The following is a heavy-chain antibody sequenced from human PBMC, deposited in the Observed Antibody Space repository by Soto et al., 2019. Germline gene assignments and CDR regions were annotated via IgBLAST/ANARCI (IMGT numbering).Heavy chain of an antibody. V-gene: IGHV3-74*01. D-gene: IGHD6-19*01. J-gene: IGHJ5*02. Sequence: PWGSLSLSCAASGCTFSSYWMHWVRQAPGKGLVWVSRINSDGSSTSYADYVNGRFTISRDNAKNTLYLQMNSLRAEDTAVYYCARDLSGWYAKWFDPWGQGTLVTVSS. CDR2: INSDGSST. CDR3: ARDLSGWYAKWFDP. CDR1: GCTFSSYW.